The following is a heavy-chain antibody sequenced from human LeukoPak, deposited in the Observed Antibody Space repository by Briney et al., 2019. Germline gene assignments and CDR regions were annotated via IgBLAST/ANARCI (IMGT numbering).Heavy chain of an antibody. CDR1: GGSISSYY. CDR2: IYTSGST. CDR3: AVTYYDILTGYQDLDY. V-gene: IGHV4-4*07. D-gene: IGHD3-9*01. Sequence: KPSETLSLTCTVSGGSISSYYWSWIRQPAGKGLEWIGRIYTSGSTNYNPSLKSRVTMSVDTSKNQFSLKLSSVTAADTAVYYCAVTYYDILTGYQDLDYWGQGTLVTVSS. J-gene: IGHJ4*02.